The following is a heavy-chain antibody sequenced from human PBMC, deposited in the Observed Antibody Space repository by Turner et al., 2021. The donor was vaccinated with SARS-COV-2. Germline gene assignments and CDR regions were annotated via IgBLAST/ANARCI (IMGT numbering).Heavy chain of an antibody. CDR3: SRNYGRNSRWFDP. D-gene: IGHD1-7*01. V-gene: IGHV1-2*02. Sequence: QVQLVQSGAEVKAPGASVKVSCKASGYTFTDYYIHWVRQAPGQGLEWMGWIGPSSGGTNYAQRFQGRITMTRDTSISTAYMELSSLRSDDTAVYYCSRNYGRNSRWFDPRGQGTLVTVSS. CDR2: IGPSSGGT. J-gene: IGHJ5*02. CDR1: GYTFTDYY.